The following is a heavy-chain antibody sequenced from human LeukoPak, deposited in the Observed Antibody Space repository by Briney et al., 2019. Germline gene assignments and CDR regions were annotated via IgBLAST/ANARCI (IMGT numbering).Heavy chain of an antibody. CDR2: IKQDGSEK. Sequence: GGSLRLSCAASGFTFSSYWMSWVRQAPGKGLEWVANIKQDGSEKYYVDSVKGRCTISRDNARKSLYLQMNSSIAVDKAVYYCASSYSHYYMDVWGKGTAVTVSS. V-gene: IGHV3-7*01. J-gene: IGHJ6*03. CDR3: ASSYSHYYMDV. CDR1: GFTFSSYW.